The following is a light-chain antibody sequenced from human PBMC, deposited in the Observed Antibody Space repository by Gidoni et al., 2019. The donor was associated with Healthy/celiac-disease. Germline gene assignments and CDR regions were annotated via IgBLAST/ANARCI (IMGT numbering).Light chain of an antibody. CDR1: QSISSY. J-gene: IGKJ4*01. CDR2: AAS. CDR3: QQSYSTPLT. Sequence: PMTQSPSSLSASVGDRVTITCRASQSISSYLNWYQQKPGKAPNLLIYAASSLQSGVPLRFSGSGSGTDFTLTISSLQPEDFATYYCQQSYSTPLTFGGGTKVEIK. V-gene: IGKV1-39*01.